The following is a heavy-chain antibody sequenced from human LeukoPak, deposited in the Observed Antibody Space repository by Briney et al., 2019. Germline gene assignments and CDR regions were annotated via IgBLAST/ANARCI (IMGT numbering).Heavy chain of an antibody. D-gene: IGHD5-24*01. J-gene: IGHJ5*02. Sequence: SVKVSWKASGGTFSSYAVSWVRQAPGQGLEWMGGIIPIFGTANYAQKFQGRVTITTDESTSTAYVELSSLRSEDTAVYYCAGGGCLQNPPRFDPWGQGTLVTVSS. V-gene: IGHV1-69*05. CDR2: IIPIFGTA. CDR3: AGGGCLQNPPRFDP. CDR1: GGTFSSYA.